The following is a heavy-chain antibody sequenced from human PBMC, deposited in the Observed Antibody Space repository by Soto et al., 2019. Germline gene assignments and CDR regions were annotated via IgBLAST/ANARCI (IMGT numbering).Heavy chain of an antibody. J-gene: IGHJ5*02. CDR1: GGSFSGYY. CDR3: ARSEYSSSSGWYNWFDP. D-gene: IGHD6-6*01. V-gene: IGHV4-34*01. CDR2: INHSGST. Sequence: SETLSLTCAVYGGSFSGYYWSWIRQPPGKGLEWIGEINHSGSTNYNPSLKSRVTISVDTSKNQFSLKLSSVTAADTAVYYCARSEYSSSSGWYNWFDPWGQGTLVTVSS.